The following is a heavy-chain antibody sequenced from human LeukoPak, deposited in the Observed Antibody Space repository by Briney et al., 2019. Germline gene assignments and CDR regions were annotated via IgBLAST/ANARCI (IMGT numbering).Heavy chain of an antibody. CDR1: GGTFSSYA. V-gene: IGHV1-69*13. D-gene: IGHD6-6*01. Sequence: LVKVSCKASGGTFSSYAISWVRQAPGQGLEWMGGIIPIFGTANYAQKFQGRVTITADESTSTAYMELSSLRSEDTAVYYCARRGSSSSLHYYYYYGMDVWGQGTTVTVSS. J-gene: IGHJ6*02. CDR3: ARRGSSSSLHYYYYYGMDV. CDR2: IIPIFGTA.